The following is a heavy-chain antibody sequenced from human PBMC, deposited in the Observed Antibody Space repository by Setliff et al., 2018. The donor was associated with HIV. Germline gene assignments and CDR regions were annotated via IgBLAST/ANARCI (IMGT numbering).Heavy chain of an antibody. CDR3: AREVNIPVRGITDDAFDI. CDR2: IYYSGNS. V-gene: IGHV4-30-4*08. Sequence: SETLSLTCTVSGASMSSGDYYWGWIRQPPGKSLEWIGYIYYSGNSYYNPSLKSRVTLSVDTSKNQFSLKVNSVTAADTAVYYCAREVNIPVRGITDDAFDIWGQGTMVTVSS. J-gene: IGHJ3*02. CDR1: GASMSSGDYY. D-gene: IGHD3-10*01.